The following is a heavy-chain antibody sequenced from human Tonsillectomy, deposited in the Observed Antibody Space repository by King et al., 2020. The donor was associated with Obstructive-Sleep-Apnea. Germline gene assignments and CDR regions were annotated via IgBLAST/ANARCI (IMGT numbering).Heavy chain of an antibody. Sequence: VQLVESGGGVVQPGRSLRLSCAASGFTFSSYGMHWVRQAPGKGLEWVAVISYDGINQYYADSVKGRFTISRDNSKNTLYLQMNSLRAEDTAVYYCAKPSYSGSLYDLWGQGNLVSVSS. V-gene: IGHV3-30*18. D-gene: IGHD6-13*01. CDR1: GFTFSSYG. CDR3: AKPSYSGSLYDL. CDR2: ISYDGINQ. J-gene: IGHJ5*02.